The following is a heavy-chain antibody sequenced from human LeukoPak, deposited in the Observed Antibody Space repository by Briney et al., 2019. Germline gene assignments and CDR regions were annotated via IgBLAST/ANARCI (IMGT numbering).Heavy chain of an antibody. CDR2: INIDGNKK. CDR1: GFTFSNYW. CDR3: ATDKALHAFDI. V-gene: IGHV3-7*03. D-gene: IGHD2-15*01. J-gene: IGHJ3*02. Sequence: GGSLRLSCAASGFTFSNYWVTWVRQAPGRGLEWVANINIDGNKKDYVGSVKGRFTISRDNAKNSLYLQMISLRAEDTAVYYCATDKALHAFDIWGQGTMVTVSS.